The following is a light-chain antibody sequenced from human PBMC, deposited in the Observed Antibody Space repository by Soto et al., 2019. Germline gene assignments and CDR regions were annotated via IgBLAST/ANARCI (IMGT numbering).Light chain of an antibody. CDR2: GAS. Sequence: EIVLTQSPATLSLSPGERATLSCRASQSVSSYLAWYQQKPGQAPRLLIYGASTRATVIPARFSGSGSGTEFTLTISSLQSEDFAVYYCQQYNNWPQTFGQGTKVDI. V-gene: IGKV3-15*01. CDR1: QSVSSY. J-gene: IGKJ1*01. CDR3: QQYNNWPQT.